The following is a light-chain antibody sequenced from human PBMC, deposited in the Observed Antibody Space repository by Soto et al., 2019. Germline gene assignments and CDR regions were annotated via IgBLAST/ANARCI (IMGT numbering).Light chain of an antibody. J-gene: IGLJ1*01. CDR1: SSDVGYYNF. CDR3: SSYSGSTAFYL. V-gene: IGLV2-14*01. Sequence: QSALTQPASVSGSPGQSITISCTGTSSDVGYYNFVSWYQQHPGKAPKLIIYEVSNRPSGVSNRFSASKSGNTASLTISGLQAEDEADYHCSSYSGSTAFYLFGTGTKLTVL. CDR2: EVS.